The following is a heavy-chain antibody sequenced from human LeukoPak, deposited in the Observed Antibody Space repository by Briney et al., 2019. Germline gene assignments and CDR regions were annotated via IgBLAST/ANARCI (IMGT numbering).Heavy chain of an antibody. Sequence: SETLSLTCNVSGAATRSYYWSWIRQPAGKGLEWIGHIYSTGSTNYNPSLQSRVTLSLDTSKNQFSRKLSSVTAADTAVYYCARRSSGYPYYFYYWGQGTLVTVSS. V-gene: IGHV4-4*07. D-gene: IGHD3-22*01. J-gene: IGHJ4*02. CDR1: GAATRSYY. CDR2: IYSTGST. CDR3: ARRSSGYPYYFYY.